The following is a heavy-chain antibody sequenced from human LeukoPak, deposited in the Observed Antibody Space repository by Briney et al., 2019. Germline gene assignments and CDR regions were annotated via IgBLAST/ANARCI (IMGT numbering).Heavy chain of an antibody. D-gene: IGHD6-13*01. Sequence: GGSLRLSCAASGFTFSSYGMHWVRQAPGKGLEWVAFIRYDGSNKYYADSVKGRFTISRDNSKNTLYLQMNSLRAEDTAVYYCARGRIAAAGMIDYWGQGTLVTVSS. J-gene: IGHJ4*02. CDR1: GFTFSSYG. V-gene: IGHV3-30*02. CDR3: ARGRIAAAGMIDY. CDR2: IRYDGSNK.